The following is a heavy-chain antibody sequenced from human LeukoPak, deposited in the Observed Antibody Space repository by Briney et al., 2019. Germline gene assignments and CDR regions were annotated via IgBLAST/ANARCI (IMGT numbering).Heavy chain of an antibody. CDR2: IYTSGST. CDR1: GGSISSYY. CDR3: ARLGSNGWPYYSGLDV. Sequence: SETLSLTCTVSGGSISSYYWSWIRQPAGKGLEWIGRIYTSGSTNYNPSLKSRVTMSVDTSKNQFSLKLSSVTAADTAVYFCARLGSNGWPYYSGLDVWGQGTTVTVSS. V-gene: IGHV4-4*07. D-gene: IGHD6-19*01. J-gene: IGHJ6*02.